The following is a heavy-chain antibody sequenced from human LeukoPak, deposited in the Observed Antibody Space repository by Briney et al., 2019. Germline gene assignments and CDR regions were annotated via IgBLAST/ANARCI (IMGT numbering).Heavy chain of an antibody. CDR2: ISYDGSNK. Sequence: GGSLRLSCAASGFTFSSYAMHWVRQAPGKGLEWVAVISYDGSNKYYADSVKGRFTISRDNSKNTLYLQMNSLRAEDTAVYYCAKGGSPPDYYGSGNLYYFDYWGQGTLVTVSS. V-gene: IGHV3-30-3*01. CDR3: AKGGSPPDYYGSGNLYYFDY. CDR1: GFTFSSYA. J-gene: IGHJ4*02. D-gene: IGHD3-10*01.